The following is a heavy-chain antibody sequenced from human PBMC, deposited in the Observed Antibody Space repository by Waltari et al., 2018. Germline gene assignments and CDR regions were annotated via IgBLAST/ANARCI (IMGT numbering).Heavy chain of an antibody. CDR3: ARGFGVVTYYYYYYGMDV. Sequence: QVQLQESGPGLVKPSETLSLTCAVSGFSISRGYQWGWIRQPPGKGLEWIGSIYHSGSTYFNPSLKSRVTISVDTSKNKVSLRLSSVTAADTAVYYCARGFGVVTYYYYYYGMDVWGQGTTVTVSS. CDR2: IYHSGST. V-gene: IGHV4-38-2*01. D-gene: IGHD3-3*01. CDR1: GFSISRGYQ. J-gene: IGHJ6*02.